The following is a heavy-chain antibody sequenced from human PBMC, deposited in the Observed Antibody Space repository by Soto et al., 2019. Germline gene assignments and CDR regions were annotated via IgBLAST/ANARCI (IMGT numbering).Heavy chain of an antibody. V-gene: IGHV1-46*01. D-gene: IGHD6-19*01. Sequence: GASVKVSCKSSGYTFPSYYMHWVRQAPGQGLEWMGIINPSGGSTCYAQKFQGRVTMTRDTSTSTVYMELSSLRSEDTAVYYCARDLQFSFDYWGQGTLVTVSS. CDR3: ARDLQFSFDY. CDR2: INPSGGST. J-gene: IGHJ4*02. CDR1: GYTFPSYY.